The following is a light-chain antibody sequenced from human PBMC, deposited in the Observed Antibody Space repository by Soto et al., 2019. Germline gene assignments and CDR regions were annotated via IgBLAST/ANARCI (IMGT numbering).Light chain of an antibody. V-gene: IGLV2-14*01. CDR3: SSYTSSSTKV. J-gene: IGLJ3*02. Sequence: QSVLTQPASVSGSPGQSITISCTGSSSDVGAYNYVSWYQQHPGKAPKLMIYEIGNRPSGVSNRFSGSKSGNTASLTISGLQAEDEADYYCSSYTSSSTKVFGGGTKLTVL. CDR2: EIG. CDR1: SSDVGAYNY.